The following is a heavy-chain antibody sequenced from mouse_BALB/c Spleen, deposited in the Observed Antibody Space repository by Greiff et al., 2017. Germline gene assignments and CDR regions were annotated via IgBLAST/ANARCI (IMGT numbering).Heavy chain of an antibody. J-gene: IGHJ3*01. Sequence: VQLQESGPELVKPGASVKMSCKASGYTFTDYVISWVKQRTGQGLECIGEIYPGSGSTYYNEKFKGKATLTADKSSNTAYMQLSSLTSEDSAVYFCARIMITTGAWFAYWGQGTLVTVSA. V-gene: IGHV1-77*01. CDR1: GYTFTDYV. CDR3: ARIMITTGAWFAY. CDR2: IYPGSGST. D-gene: IGHD2-4*01.